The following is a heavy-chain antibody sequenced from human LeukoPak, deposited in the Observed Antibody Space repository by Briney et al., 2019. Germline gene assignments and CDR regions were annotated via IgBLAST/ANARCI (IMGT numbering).Heavy chain of an antibody. D-gene: IGHD3-22*01. CDR1: DGSITNYD. CDR3: AKGNYYDSSSYLYYFDY. V-gene: IGHV4-59*01. CDR2: VHYSGTT. J-gene: IGHJ4*02. Sequence: SETLSLTCTVSDGSITNYDRGWVRQPPGKGLEFIGHVHYSGTTNYNPSLRSRVTISIDTSKKHFFLKLKSVTAADTAVYYCAKGNYYDSSSYLYYFDYWGQGTLVTVSS.